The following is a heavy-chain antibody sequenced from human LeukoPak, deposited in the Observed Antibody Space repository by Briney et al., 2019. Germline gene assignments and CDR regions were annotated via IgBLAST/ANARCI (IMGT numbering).Heavy chain of an antibody. V-gene: IGHV4-39*02. D-gene: IGHD5-18*01. J-gene: IGHJ4*02. Sequence: SETLSLTCTVSGGSIGNTDYYWGWVRQPPGKGLEWIGTIYYNGATQYNPSLKSRVIISVDTSKNQFSLRVNSVTAADTAVYYCARELRFVNAAMVSGGFWGQGALVTVSS. CDR1: GGSIGNTDYY. CDR2: IYYNGAT. CDR3: ARELRFVNAAMVSGGF.